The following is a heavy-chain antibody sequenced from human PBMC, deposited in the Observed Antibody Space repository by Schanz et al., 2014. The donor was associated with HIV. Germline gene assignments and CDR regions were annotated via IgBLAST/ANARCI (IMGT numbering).Heavy chain of an antibody. CDR3: AKGIMGATEYYYGMDV. D-gene: IGHD1-26*01. Sequence: QVQLVESGGGVVQPGTSLRLSCAASGFPFSGFGIHWVRQAPGKGLDWVAVISYDGSNQYYADSVKGRFTISRDNANNFVYLEMNGLRVEDTALYYCAKGIMGATEYYYGMDVWGQGTMVTVSS. CDR1: GFPFSGFG. J-gene: IGHJ6*02. CDR2: ISYDGSNQ. V-gene: IGHV3-30*18.